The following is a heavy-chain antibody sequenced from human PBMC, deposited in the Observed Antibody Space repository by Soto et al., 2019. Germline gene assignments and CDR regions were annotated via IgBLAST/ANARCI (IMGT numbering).Heavy chain of an antibody. J-gene: IGHJ4*02. CDR3: ARGQVVVAQH. V-gene: IGHV4-59*12. CDR2: IYYSGST. D-gene: IGHD2-15*01. CDR1: GGSISSYY. Sequence: LSLTCTVSGGSISSYYWSWTRQPPGKGLEWIGYIYYSGSTNYNPSLKSRVTISVDTSKNQFSLKLSSVTAADTAVYYCARGQVVVAQHWGQGTLVTVSS.